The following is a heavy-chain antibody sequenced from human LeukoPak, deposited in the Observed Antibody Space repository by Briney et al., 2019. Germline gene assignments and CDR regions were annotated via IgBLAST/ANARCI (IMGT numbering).Heavy chain of an antibody. Sequence: SETLSLTCAVSGYSISSGYYWGWIRQPPGKGLGWIGSIYHSGSTYYNPSLKSRVTISVDTSKNQFSLKLSSVTAADTAVYYCARVSAAAGTRDHYYYYYYMDVWGKGTTVTVSS. J-gene: IGHJ6*03. V-gene: IGHV4-38-2*01. CDR1: GYSISSGYY. D-gene: IGHD6-13*01. CDR2: IYHSGST. CDR3: ARVSAAAGTRDHYYYYYYMDV.